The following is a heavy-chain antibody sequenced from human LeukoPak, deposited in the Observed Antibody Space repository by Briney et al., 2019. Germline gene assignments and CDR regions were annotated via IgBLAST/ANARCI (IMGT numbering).Heavy chain of an antibody. Sequence: GGSLRLSCTASGFTFSTYTMNWVRQAPGKGLEWVSSISSSSYYIYYADSVKGRFTISKDNAKNSLFLQLNSLRAEDTAVYYCGAAYSGSSPFDYWGQGTLVTVSS. J-gene: IGHJ4*02. D-gene: IGHD1-26*01. CDR2: ISSSSYYI. V-gene: IGHV3-21*01. CDR1: GFTFSTYT. CDR3: GAAYSGSSPFDY.